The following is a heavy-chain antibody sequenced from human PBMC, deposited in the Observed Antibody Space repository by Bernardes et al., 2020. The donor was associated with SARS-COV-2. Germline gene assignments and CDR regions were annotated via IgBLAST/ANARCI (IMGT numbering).Heavy chain of an antibody. V-gene: IGHV4-59*01. CDR2: IYYSGST. CDR3: AVGLGYCSGGSCYSYGMDV. D-gene: IGHD2-15*01. J-gene: IGHJ6*02. Sequence: SETLSLTCTVSGGSISSYYWSWIRQPPGKGLEWIGYIYYSGSTNYNPSLKSRVTISVDTSKNQFSLKLSSVTAADTAVYYCAVGLGYCSGGSCYSYGMDVWCQGTTVTVFS. CDR1: GGSISSYY.